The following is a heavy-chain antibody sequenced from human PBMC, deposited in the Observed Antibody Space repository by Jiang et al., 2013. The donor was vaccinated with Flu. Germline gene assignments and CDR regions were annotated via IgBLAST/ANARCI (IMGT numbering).Heavy chain of an antibody. CDR3: ARAGTVTVILDY. D-gene: IGHD4-17*01. Sequence: NIKGDGSDKYDVDSVKGRFTISRDNAKNSLYLQMNSLRAEDTAVYYCARAGTVTVILDYWGQGTLVTVSS. V-gene: IGHV3-7*03. J-gene: IGHJ4*02. CDR2: IKGDGSDK.